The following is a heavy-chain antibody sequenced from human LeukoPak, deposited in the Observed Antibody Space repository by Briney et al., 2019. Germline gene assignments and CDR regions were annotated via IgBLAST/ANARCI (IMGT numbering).Heavy chain of an antibody. Sequence: GGSLRLSCAASGFTFSSYGMHWVRQAPGKGLEWVAVISYDGSNKYYADSVKGRFTITRDNAKNTLFLQMNSLRAGDTAVYYCARDGILGSHDCWGQGTLVTVSS. CDR1: GFTFSSYG. J-gene: IGHJ4*02. CDR2: ISYDGSNK. V-gene: IGHV3-30*03. D-gene: IGHD3-3*02. CDR3: ARDGILGSHDC.